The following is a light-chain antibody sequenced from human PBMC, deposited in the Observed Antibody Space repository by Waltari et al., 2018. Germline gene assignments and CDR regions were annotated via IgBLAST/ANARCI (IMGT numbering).Light chain of an antibody. V-gene: IGKV1-39*01. CDR2: DAS. Sequence: DIEMTQSPSSLSASVGDRVIITCRASQSIGHYINWYQQKPGTAPKLLIYDASILQTGVPSKFSGSGSGTVFTLTISSLQPEDFATYYCQQNSNVPPTFGLGTKVEIK. CDR3: QQNSNVPPT. CDR1: QSIGHY. J-gene: IGKJ1*01.